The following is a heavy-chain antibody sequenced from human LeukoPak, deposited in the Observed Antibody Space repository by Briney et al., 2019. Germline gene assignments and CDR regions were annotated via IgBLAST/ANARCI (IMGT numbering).Heavy chain of an antibody. CDR3: ARHMTTVVTSADY. D-gene: IGHD4-23*01. V-gene: IGHV4-38-2*01. J-gene: IGHJ4*02. CDR2: LYHTGST. CDR1: GYSISSGYY. Sequence: PSETLSLTCAVSGYSISSGYYWGWIRQPPGKGLEWIGSLYHTGSTYYNPSLKSRVTISPDTSKNHFSLKVTSVTAADTAVYYCARHMTTVVTSADYWGQGALVTVSS.